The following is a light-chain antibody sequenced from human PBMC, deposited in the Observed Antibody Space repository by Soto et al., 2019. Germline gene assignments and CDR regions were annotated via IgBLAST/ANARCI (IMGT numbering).Light chain of an antibody. V-gene: IGLV2-14*01. J-gene: IGLJ1*01. CDR3: SSYTSSSTL. Sequence: QSVLTQPASVSGSPGQSITISCTGTSSDVGGYNYVSWYQQHPGKAPKLMIYEVSNRPSGVSNRFSGSKSGNTASLTMSGLQAEDEADYYCSSYTSSSTLFGTGTKLTVL. CDR2: EVS. CDR1: SSDVGGYNY.